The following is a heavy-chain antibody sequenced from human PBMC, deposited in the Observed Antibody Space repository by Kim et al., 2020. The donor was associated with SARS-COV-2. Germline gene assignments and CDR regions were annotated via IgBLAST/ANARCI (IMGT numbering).Heavy chain of an antibody. CDR1: GYTLTSYA. CDR3: ARYCSGGSCYSIELDAFDI. Sequence: ASVKVSCKTSGYTLTSYAMNWVRQAPGQGLEWMGWINTNTGNPTYAQGFTGRFVFSLDTSVNTAYLQISSLKAEDTAVYYCARYCSGGSCYSIELDAFDIWGQGTMVTVSS. V-gene: IGHV7-4-1*02. J-gene: IGHJ3*02. CDR2: INTNTGNP. D-gene: IGHD2-15*01.